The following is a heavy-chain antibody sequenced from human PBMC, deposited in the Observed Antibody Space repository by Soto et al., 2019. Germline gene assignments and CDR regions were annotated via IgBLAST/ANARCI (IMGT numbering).Heavy chain of an antibody. CDR2: ISYSGST. Sequence: SETLSLTCTVSGDSIRRSSSYWGWVRQPPGKGLEWIGTISYSGSTYYNPSLESRVTISVDTTKNQVSLNLSSVTAAALSVYYCVRHRKLTESSFDSWGPGPLVTVS. CDR3: VRHRKLTESSFDS. V-gene: IGHV4-39*01. CDR1: GDSIRRSSSY. D-gene: IGHD2-15*01. J-gene: IGHJ4*02.